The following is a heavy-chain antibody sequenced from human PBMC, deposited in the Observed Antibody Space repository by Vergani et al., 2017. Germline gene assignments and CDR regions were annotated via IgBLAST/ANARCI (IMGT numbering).Heavy chain of an antibody. CDR1: GFTFSSYE. Sequence: EVQLVESGGGLVQPGGSLRLSCAASGFTFSSYEMNWVRQAPGKGLEWVSYISSSGSTIYYADSVKGRFTISRDNAKNSLYLQMNSLRAEDTAVDYCAITLLYYGMDVWGQGTTVTVSS. CDR2: ISSSGSTI. J-gene: IGHJ6*02. D-gene: IGHD1-14*01. CDR3: AITLLYYGMDV. V-gene: IGHV3-48*03.